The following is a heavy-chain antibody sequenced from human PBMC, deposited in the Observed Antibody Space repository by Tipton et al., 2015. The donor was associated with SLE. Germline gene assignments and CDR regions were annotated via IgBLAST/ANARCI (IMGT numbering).Heavy chain of an antibody. D-gene: IGHD3-10*01. CDR2: ISSSSRYI. V-gene: IGHV3-21*03. CDR1: GFIFSDYS. Sequence: SLRLSCAASGFIFSDYSMNWVRLAPGKGLEWVSSISSSSRYIYHAESLKGRFTISRDNAKNSLYLQMNSLRVEDTAVYFCAGDDYASGITWGQGTLVTVSS. J-gene: IGHJ5*02. CDR3: AGDDYASGIT.